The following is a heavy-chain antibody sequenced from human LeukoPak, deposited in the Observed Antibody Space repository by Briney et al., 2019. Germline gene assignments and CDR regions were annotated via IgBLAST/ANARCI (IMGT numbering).Heavy chain of an antibody. V-gene: IGHV5-10-1*01. CDR1: GYTFTNSW. D-gene: IGHD2-15*01. J-gene: IGHJ4*02. CDR3: ARLSNPYCSGGTCSPTPFDY. Sequence: GEFLRISCQTSGYTFTNSWITWVRQMPGKGLEWMGRIDPSDSYTNYRPSFEGHVTFSTDKSTATAYLQWSSLEASDTAIYYCARLSNPYCSGGTCSPTPFDYWGQGTLVTVSS. CDR2: IDPSDSYT.